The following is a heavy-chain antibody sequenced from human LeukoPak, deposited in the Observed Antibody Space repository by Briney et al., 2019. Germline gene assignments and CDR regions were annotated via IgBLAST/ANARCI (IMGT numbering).Heavy chain of an antibody. V-gene: IGHV4-34*01. J-gene: IGHJ6*02. CDR2: INHSGST. Sequence: SETLSLTCAVYGGSFSGYYWSWIRQPPGKGLEWIGEINHSGSTNYNPSLKSRVTISVDTSKNQFSLKLSSVTAADTAVYYRARASGWPQKIYYYYYGMDVWGQGTTVTVSS. CDR1: GGSFSGYY. CDR3: ARASGWPQKIYYYYYGMDV. D-gene: IGHD6-19*01.